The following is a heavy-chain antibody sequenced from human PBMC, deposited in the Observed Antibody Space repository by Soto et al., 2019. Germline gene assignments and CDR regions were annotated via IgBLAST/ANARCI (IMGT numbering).Heavy chain of an antibody. CDR1: GGSFSGYY. J-gene: IGHJ4*02. CDR3: ARGSLYGDPSD. V-gene: IGHV4-34*01. Sequence: SETLSLTCAVYGGSFSGYYWSWIRQPPGKGLEWIGEINHSGSTNYNPSLKSRVTISVDTSKNQFSLKLSSVTAADTAVYYCARGSLYGDPSDWGQGNLVTVSS. CDR2: INHSGST. D-gene: IGHD4-17*01.